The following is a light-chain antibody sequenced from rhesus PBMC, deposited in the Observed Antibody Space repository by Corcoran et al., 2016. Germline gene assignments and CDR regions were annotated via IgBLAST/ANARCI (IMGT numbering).Light chain of an antibody. CDR3: VQGTHWPLT. CDR1: QSLVHSDGNSY. CDR2: QVS. J-gene: IGKJ4*01. V-gene: IGKV2S9*01. Sequence: DVVMTQSPLSLPGTPGQPASISCRSSQSLVHSDGNSYLSWLQPRPGPPRRRLIYQVSNRDFGVLYKFTGSVTGTDFTLKISSVEAEDVGVYYCVQGTHWPLTFGGGTKVEIK.